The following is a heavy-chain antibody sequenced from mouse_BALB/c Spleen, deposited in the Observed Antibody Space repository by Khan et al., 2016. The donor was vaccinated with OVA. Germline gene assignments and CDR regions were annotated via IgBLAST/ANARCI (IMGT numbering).Heavy chain of an antibody. V-gene: IGHV2-9*02. CDR2: IWAGGST. CDR3: ARLEDI. Sequence: QVQLKESGPGLVAPSQTLYITCTVSGFSLTSYGVHWVRQPPGKGLEWMGVIWAGGSTNYYSALMSRLSISKDNSKSQVFLKMNRLQTEDTAMYYCARLEDIWGQGTTLTVSS. CDR1: GFSLTSYG. J-gene: IGHJ2*01. D-gene: IGHD1-3*01.